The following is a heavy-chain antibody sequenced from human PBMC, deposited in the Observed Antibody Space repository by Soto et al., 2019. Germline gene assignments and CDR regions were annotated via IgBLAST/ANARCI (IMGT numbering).Heavy chain of an antibody. CDR2: INPSGGST. V-gene: IGHV1-46*03. J-gene: IGHJ5*02. CDR1: GYTFTSYY. Sequence: QVQLVQSGAEVKKPGASVKVSCKASGYTFTSYYMHWVRQAPGQGLEWMGIINPSGGSTSYAQKFQGRVTMTRDTSTSTVYMELSSLRSEDTAVYYCARDWGADYGDYRGWFDPWGQGTLVTVSS. D-gene: IGHD4-17*01. CDR3: ARDWGADYGDYRGWFDP.